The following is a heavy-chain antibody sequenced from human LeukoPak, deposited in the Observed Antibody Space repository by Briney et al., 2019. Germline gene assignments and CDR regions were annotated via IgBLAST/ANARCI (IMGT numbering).Heavy chain of an antibody. CDR1: GFTFCSYW. Sequence: GGSLRLSCAASGFTFCSYWMSWVRQAPGKGLEWVANIKQDGSEKYYVDSVKGRFTISRDNAKNSLYLQMNSLRAEDTAVYYCARIMATATTGMDVWGQGTTVTVSS. CDR3: ARIMATATTGMDV. D-gene: IGHD4-17*01. CDR2: IKQDGSEK. J-gene: IGHJ6*02. V-gene: IGHV3-7*04.